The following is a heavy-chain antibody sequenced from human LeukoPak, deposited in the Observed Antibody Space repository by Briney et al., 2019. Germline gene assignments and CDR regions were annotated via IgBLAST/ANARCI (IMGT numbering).Heavy chain of an antibody. CDR2: ITSGSNYM. D-gene: IGHD3-3*01. Sequence: GGSLRLSCAASGFSFSYYSMHWVRQPPGKGLEWVSSITSGSNYMYYADSVKGRFTISRDNAKNSLYLQMNSLRAEDTAVYYCARDFLEWLPYSWGQGTLVTVSS. J-gene: IGHJ4*02. V-gene: IGHV3-21*01. CDR1: GFSFSYYS. CDR3: ARDFLEWLPYS.